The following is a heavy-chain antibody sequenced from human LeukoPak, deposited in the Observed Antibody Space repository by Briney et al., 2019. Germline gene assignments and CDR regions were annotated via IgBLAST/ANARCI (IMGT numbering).Heavy chain of an antibody. Sequence: SETLSLTCTVSGGSISSYYWSWIRQPPGKGLEWIGYIYYSGSANYNPSLKSRVNISVDTSKIQFSLKLSSVTAADTTVYYCARGCSSYCCYGPYYYGMDVWGQGTMVTVSS. V-gene: IGHV4-59*01. CDR2: IYYSGSA. J-gene: IGHJ6*02. CDR3: ARGCSSYCCYGPYYYGMDV. D-gene: IGHD2-2*01. CDR1: GGSISSYY.